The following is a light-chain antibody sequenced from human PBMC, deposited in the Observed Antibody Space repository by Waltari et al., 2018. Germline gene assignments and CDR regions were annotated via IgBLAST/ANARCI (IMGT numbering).Light chain of an antibody. J-gene: IGKJ2*01. CDR3: QQRRNWPPT. V-gene: IGKV3-11*01. CDR1: QDVGGF. Sequence: DIVLTQSPATLSLSPGERATLSCRASQDVGGFIAWYQQRPGQAPRLLIYDTSNRGSGIPTRFSGSGSGTDLTLTISSLEPEDFAHYYCQQRRNWPPTFGQGTSVE. CDR2: DTS.